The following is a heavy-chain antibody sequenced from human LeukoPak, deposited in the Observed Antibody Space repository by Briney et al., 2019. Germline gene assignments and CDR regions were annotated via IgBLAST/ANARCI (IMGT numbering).Heavy chain of an antibody. V-gene: IGHV3-73*01. J-gene: IGHJ4*02. CDR2: IRSKANSYAT. Sequence: GGSLRLSCAASGFTFSGSAMHWVRQASGKGLEWVGRIRSKANSYATAYAASVKGRFTISRDDSKNTAYLQMNSLKTEDTAVYYCTHKAVAGIEDYWGQGTLVTVSS. D-gene: IGHD6-19*01. CDR1: GFTFSGSA. CDR3: THKAVAGIEDY.